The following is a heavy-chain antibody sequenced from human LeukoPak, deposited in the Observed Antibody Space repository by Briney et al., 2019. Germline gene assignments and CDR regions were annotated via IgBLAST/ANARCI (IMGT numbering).Heavy chain of an antibody. CDR1: GFRFGNCG. V-gene: IGHV3-53*01. CDR2: VYSDGRT. D-gene: IGHD6-19*01. Sequence: PGGSLRLSCVGSGFRFGNCGMQWVRQAPGKGLEWVSVVYSDGRTYYAESVKGRFIISRDSSKNIVYLQMDSLRVEDTAVYYCAREVAAPILSDGLDLWGQGTAVTVSS. J-gene: IGHJ6*02. CDR3: AREVAAPILSDGLDL.